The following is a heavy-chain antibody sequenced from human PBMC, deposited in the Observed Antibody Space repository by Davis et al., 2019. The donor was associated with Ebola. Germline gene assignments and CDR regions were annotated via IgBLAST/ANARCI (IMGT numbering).Heavy chain of an antibody. CDR1: GFTISSDD. D-gene: IGHD5-12*01. J-gene: IGHJ6*02. CDR3: VREVSDYDSPYYYVDV. V-gene: IGHV3-13*04. CDR2: LGPDGDT. Sequence: GESLKISCAASGFTISSDDMHWVRQVTGKGLEWVSSLGPDGDTYYPDSVKGRFTISRDGAKNSLYLQMNSLRAGDTAVYYCVREVSDYDSPYYYVDVWGQGTAVTVSS.